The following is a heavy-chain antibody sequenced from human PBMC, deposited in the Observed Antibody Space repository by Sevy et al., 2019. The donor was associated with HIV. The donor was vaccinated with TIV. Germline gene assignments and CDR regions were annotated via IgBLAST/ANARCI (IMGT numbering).Heavy chain of an antibody. J-gene: IGHJ6*02. CDR2: ISYDGSNK. Sequence: GGSLRLSCAASGFTFSSCAMHWVRQAPGKGLEWVAVISYDGSNKYYADSVKGRFTISRDNSKNTLYLQMNSLRAEDTAVYYCAREIEDCSGGSCYPYGMDVWGQGTTVTVSS. D-gene: IGHD2-15*01. CDR3: AREIEDCSGGSCYPYGMDV. CDR1: GFTFSSCA. V-gene: IGHV3-30-3*01.